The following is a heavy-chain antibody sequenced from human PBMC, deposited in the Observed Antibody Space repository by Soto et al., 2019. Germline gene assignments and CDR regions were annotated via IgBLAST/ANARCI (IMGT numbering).Heavy chain of an antibody. CDR2: ISSSSSYI. Sequence: EVQLVESGGGLVKPGGSLRLSCAASGFTFSSYSMNWVRQAPGKGLEWVSSISSSSSYIYYADSVKGRFTISRDNAKNSVYLQMNSLRAEDTAVYYCARDQGYYYGSGIDYWGQGTLVTVSS. J-gene: IGHJ4*02. CDR3: ARDQGYYYGSGIDY. V-gene: IGHV3-21*01. CDR1: GFTFSSYS. D-gene: IGHD3-10*01.